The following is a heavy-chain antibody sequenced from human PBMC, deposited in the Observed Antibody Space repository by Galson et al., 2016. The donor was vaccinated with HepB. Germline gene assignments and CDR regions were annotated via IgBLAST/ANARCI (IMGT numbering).Heavy chain of an antibody. J-gene: IGHJ5*01. CDR3: ARASVVPGARMLFDS. D-gene: IGHD4/OR15-4a*01. V-gene: IGHV4-4*02. CDR1: GASINSSNW. Sequence: SETLSLTCDVSGASINSSNWWTWVRQAPGKGLEWIGEIYHTATTNNNPSLLRRFTMSIDTSSNHFSLKLNSVTAADTAVYYCARASVVPGARMLFDSWGQGILVTVSS. CDR2: IYHTATT.